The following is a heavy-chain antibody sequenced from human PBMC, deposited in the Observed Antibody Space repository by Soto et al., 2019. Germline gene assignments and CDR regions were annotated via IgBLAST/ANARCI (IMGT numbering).Heavy chain of an antibody. CDR2: SYHSGSP. D-gene: IGHD3-10*01. Sequence: SETLPLTCTVCGGSINTGDFSWSWILHPPGQGLEWIGNSYHSGSPSYNPSLKSRPTISIDTSNNQFSLTLSSVTAADTAVYYCAREKRVAPLNMVRGRILHTQSNCFPAWAKGILATVTS. V-gene: IGHV4-30-4*01. J-gene: IGHJ5*02. CDR1: GGSINTGDFS. CDR3: AREKRVAPLNMVRGRILHTQSNCFPA.